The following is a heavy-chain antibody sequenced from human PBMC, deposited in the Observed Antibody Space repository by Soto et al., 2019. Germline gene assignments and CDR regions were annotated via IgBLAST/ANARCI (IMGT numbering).Heavy chain of an antibody. CDR3: ARDTLVFASPFDS. J-gene: IGHJ4*02. CDR2: IGSSGSNI. V-gene: IGHV3-11*01. D-gene: IGHD3-16*01. Sequence: GGSLRLSCAASGFTFSDYYMSWIRQAPGKGLEWVSYIGSSGSNIYYADSVKGRFTISRDNAQNSLYLRMNSLRAEDTAVYYCARDTLVFASPFDSWGQGTLVTVSS. CDR1: GFTFSDYY.